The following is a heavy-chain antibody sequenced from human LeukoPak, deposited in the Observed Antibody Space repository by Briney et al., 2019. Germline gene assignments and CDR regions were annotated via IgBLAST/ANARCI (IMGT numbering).Heavy chain of an antibody. D-gene: IGHD2-2*01. CDR1: GFTFSSYA. CDR2: ISGSGGST. Sequence: GGSLRLSCAASGFTFSSYAMSWVRQAPGKRLEGVSAISGSGGSTYYADSVKGRFTISRDNSKNTLYLQMNSLRAEDTAVYYCAKDLVHADIVVVPAASPLDYWGQGTLVTVSS. CDR3: AKDLVHADIVVVPAASPLDY. V-gene: IGHV3-23*01. J-gene: IGHJ4*02.